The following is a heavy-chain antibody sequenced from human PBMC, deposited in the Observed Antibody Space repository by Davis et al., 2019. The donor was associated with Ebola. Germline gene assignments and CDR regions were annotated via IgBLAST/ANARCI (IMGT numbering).Heavy chain of an antibody. Sequence: PGGSLRLSCAASGFTFSSHSMNWVRQAPGKGLEWVSSTSSSSSYIYYADSVKGRFTISRDNAKNSLYLQMNSLRAEDTAVYYCARDPTTYYEILTSPYFDYWGQGTLVTVSS. CDR3: ARDPTTYYEILTSPYFDY. V-gene: IGHV3-21*01. CDR1: GFTFSSHS. D-gene: IGHD3-9*01. CDR2: TSSSSSYI. J-gene: IGHJ4*02.